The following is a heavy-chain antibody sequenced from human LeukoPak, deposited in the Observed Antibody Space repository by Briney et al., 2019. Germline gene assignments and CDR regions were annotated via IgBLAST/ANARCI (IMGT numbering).Heavy chain of an antibody. Sequence: SETLSLTCAVYGGSFSGYYWSWIRQPPGKRLEWIGEINHSGSTNYNPSLKSRVTTSVDTSKNQFSLKLSSVTAADTAVYYCARGYLGYCSSTSCPIYYYYYMDVWGKGTTVTVSS. J-gene: IGHJ6*03. CDR1: GGSFSGYY. D-gene: IGHD2-2*01. CDR3: ARGYLGYCSSTSCPIYYYYYMDV. V-gene: IGHV4-34*01. CDR2: INHSGST.